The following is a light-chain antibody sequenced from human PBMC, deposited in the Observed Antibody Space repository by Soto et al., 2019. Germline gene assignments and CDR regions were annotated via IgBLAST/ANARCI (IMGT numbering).Light chain of an antibody. J-gene: IGLJ3*02. Sequence: QAVVTQEPSFSVSPGGTVRLTCGLSSGSVSPRHCPSWYQQTPGQTPRTLIYTTNTRSSGVPDRFSGSIVGDKAALTITGAQADDESDYYCVLFMCNGLWVFGGGTKLTVL. CDR3: VLFMCNGLWV. V-gene: IGLV8-61*01. CDR1: SGSVSPRHC. CDR2: TTN.